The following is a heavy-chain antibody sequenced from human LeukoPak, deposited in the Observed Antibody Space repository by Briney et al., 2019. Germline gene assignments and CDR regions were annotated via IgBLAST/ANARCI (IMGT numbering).Heavy chain of an antibody. J-gene: IGHJ4*02. CDR3: ASSGYSYGYVY. Sequence: SETLSLTCTVSGGSMSPYHWGWIRQPPGKGLEWTGYIYYSGSTNYNPSLKSRVTISVDTSKNQFSLKLSSVTAADTAVYYCASSGYSYGYVYWGQGTLVTVSS. CDR1: GGSMSPYH. CDR2: IYYSGST. D-gene: IGHD5-18*01. V-gene: IGHV4-59*12.